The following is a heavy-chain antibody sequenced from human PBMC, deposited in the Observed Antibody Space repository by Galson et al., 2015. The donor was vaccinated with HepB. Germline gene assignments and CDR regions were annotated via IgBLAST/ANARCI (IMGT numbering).Heavy chain of an antibody. CDR1: GFSLSTSGMR. CDR2: IDWDDDK. J-gene: IGHJ3*02. V-gene: IGHV2-70*04. CDR3: ARLYSGSYDDAFDI. D-gene: IGHD1-26*01. Sequence: PALVKPTQTLTLTCTFSGFSLSTSGMRVSWIRQPPGKALEWLARIDWDDDKFYSTSLETRLTISKDTSKNQVVLTMTNMDPVDTATYYCARLYSGSYDDAFDIWGQGTMVTVSS.